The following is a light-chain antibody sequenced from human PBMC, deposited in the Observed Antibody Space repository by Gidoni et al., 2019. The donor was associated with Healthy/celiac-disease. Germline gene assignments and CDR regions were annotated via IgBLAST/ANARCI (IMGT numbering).Light chain of an antibody. J-gene: IGLJ2*01. V-gene: IGLV3-10*01. CDR3: YSTDSSGNHRV. CDR2: EDS. CDR1: ALPKKY. Sequence: SYAPTQPPSVSVSPGQTARITCSGDALPKKYPYWYQQKSGQAPVLVIYEDSKRPSGIPERFSGASSGTMATLTISGAQVEDEADYYCYSTDSSGNHRVFGGGTKLTVL.